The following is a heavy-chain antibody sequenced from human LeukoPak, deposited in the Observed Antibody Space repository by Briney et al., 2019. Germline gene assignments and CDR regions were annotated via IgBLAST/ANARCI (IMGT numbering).Heavy chain of an antibody. CDR2: ISGSGGST. CDR3: AKPPLGVTLATFDY. D-gene: IGHD1-26*01. J-gene: IGHJ4*02. CDR1: GFTFSSYA. Sequence: SGGSLRLSCAASGFTFSSYAMSWVRQAPGKGLEWVSAISGSGGSTYYADSVKGRFTISRDNSKNTLYLQMNSLRAEDTAVYYCAKPPLGVTLATFDYWGQGTLVTVSS. V-gene: IGHV3-23*01.